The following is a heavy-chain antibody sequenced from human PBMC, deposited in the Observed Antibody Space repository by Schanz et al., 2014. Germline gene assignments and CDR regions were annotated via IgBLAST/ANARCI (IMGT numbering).Heavy chain of an antibody. CDR1: GFSFSDYS. Sequence: EVQLVESGGGLVKPGGSLRLSCAASGFSFSDYSMSWVRQAPGKGLEWVSSLSGGSSYIFYADSVKGRFTISRDNARYSLYLEMNSLRDEDTAVYYCARGEFGRLFPTWFDPWGQGTLVTVSS. D-gene: IGHD3-10*01. CDR3: ARGEFGRLFPTWFDP. J-gene: IGHJ5*02. V-gene: IGHV3-21*01. CDR2: LSGGSSYI.